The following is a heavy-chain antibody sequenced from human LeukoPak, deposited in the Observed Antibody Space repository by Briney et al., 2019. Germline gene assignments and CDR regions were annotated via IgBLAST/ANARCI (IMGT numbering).Heavy chain of an antibody. J-gene: IGHJ4*02. D-gene: IGHD6-6*01. CDR2: ISGSGGST. CDR1: GFTFSSYA. CDR3: AKVTDSSSAGSDY. V-gene: IGHV3-23*01. Sequence: GGSLRLSCAASGFTFSSYAMSWVRQAPRKRLEWVSAISGSGGSTYYADSVKGRFTISRDNSKNTLYVQMNSLRAEDTAVYYCAKVTDSSSAGSDYWGQGTLVTVSS.